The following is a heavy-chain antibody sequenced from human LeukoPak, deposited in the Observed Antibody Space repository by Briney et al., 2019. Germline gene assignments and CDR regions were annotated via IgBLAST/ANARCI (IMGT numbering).Heavy chain of an antibody. CDR3: AKALIAAAGTNFDY. V-gene: IGHV3-30*02. Sequence: GGSLRLSCAASGFTFSSYGMHWVRQAPGKGLEWVAFIRYDGSNKYYADSVKGRFTISRDNSKNTLYLQMNSLRAEDTAVYYCAKALIAAAGTNFDYWGQGTLVTVSS. CDR1: GFTFSSYG. D-gene: IGHD6-13*01. J-gene: IGHJ4*02. CDR2: IRYDGSNK.